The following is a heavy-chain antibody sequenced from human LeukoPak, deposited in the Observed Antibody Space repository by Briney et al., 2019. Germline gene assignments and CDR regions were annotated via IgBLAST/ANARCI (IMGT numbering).Heavy chain of an antibody. CDR2: INPNSGGT. Sequence: ASVKVSCKASGYTFTGYYMHWVRQAPGQGPEWMGWINPNSGGTNYAQKFQGRVTMTRDTSISTAYMELSRLRSDDTAVYYCARDGSYDFWSGYLNYWGQGTLVTVSS. J-gene: IGHJ4*02. V-gene: IGHV1-2*02. CDR1: GYTFTGYY. CDR3: ARDGSYDFWSGYLNY. D-gene: IGHD3-3*01.